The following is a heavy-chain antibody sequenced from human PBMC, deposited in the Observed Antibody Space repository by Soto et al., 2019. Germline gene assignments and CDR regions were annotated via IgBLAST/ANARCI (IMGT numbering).Heavy chain of an antibody. V-gene: IGHV4-34*01. Sequence: QVQLQQWGAGLLKPSETLSLTCAVYGGSFSGYYWSWIRQPPGKGLEWIGEINHSGSTNYNPSLKSRGTISLAPSQNPFSLKLSSVTAADTAVYYCARGRSSTRSYYYSYGMDVWGQGTTVTVSS. CDR2: INHSGST. CDR3: ARGRSSTRSYYYSYGMDV. J-gene: IGHJ6*02. D-gene: IGHD2-2*01. CDR1: GGSFSGYY.